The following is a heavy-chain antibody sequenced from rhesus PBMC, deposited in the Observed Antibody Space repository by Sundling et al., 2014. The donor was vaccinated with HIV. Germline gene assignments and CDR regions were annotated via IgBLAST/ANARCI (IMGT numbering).Heavy chain of an antibody. V-gene: IGHV1S2*01. J-gene: IGHJ4*01. CDR3: ARVGNGTFGDY. CDR1: GYIFTDYF. D-gene: IGHD2-21*01. Sequence: QVQLVQSGAEVKKPGSSVKLSCKASGYIFTDYFLHWVRQAPRQGLEWMGWINPYKGNTHYAQKFQGRVTMTRDTSTNTAYMDLSSLTSEDTAVYYCARVGNGTFGDYWGQGVLVTVSS. CDR2: INPYKGNT.